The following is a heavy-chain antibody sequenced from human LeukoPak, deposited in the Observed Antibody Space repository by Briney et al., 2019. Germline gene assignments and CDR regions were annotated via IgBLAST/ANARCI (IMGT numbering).Heavy chain of an antibody. D-gene: IGHD6-13*01. CDR3: ARGHPGIAAAGHY. Sequence: PSETLSLTCAVYGGSFSGYYXXXXRQPPGKGLEWIGEINHSGSTNYNPSLKSRVTISVDTSKNQFSLKLSSVTAADTAVYYCARGHPGIAAAGHYWGQGTLVTVSP. J-gene: IGHJ4*02. CDR2: INHSGST. V-gene: IGHV4-34*01. CDR1: GGSFSGYY.